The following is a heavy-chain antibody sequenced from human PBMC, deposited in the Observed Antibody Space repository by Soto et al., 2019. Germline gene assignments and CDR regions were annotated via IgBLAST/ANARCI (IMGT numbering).Heavy chain of an antibody. CDR1: TGSLNSGNW. D-gene: IGHD3-3*01. J-gene: IGHJ6*03. V-gene: IGHV4-4*02. CDR3: ARRYHAFWSDFDYYYYMDV. Sequence: SETLSLTCGVSTGSLNSGNWWSWVRQPPGKGLEWIGEIYHSGSTNYNPSLKSRVTISVDKSKNQFSLKLSSVTAADTAVYYCARRYHAFWSDFDYYYYMDVWGKGTTVTVSS. CDR2: IYHSGST.